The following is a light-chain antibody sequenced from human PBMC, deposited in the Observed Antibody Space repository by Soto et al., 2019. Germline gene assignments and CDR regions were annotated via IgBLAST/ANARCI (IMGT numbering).Light chain of an antibody. CDR2: EVH. CDR3: VSCTTTSTHV. J-gene: IGLJ1*01. V-gene: IGLV2-14*01. Sequence: QSALTQPASLSGSPGQSITISCTGTSSDIGAYDYVSWFQQQPAKPAKLMISEVHNRPSGVSTRFSGYKSGNTAYLTISGLQVEDAAEYFCVSCTTTSTHVFGTGTKLTVL. CDR1: SSDIGAYDY.